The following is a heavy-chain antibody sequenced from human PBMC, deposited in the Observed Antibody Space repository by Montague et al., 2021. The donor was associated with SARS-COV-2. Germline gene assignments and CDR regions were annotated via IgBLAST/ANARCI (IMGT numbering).Heavy chain of an antibody. Sequence: SLRLSCAASGFTFSTYWMSWVRQAPGKGLEWVANIKQDGSDKYYADSVKGRFTISRDNGRNSLFLQMNSLRAGDTAVYYCATLRATGWYNPAPEYLHPWGQGTLVSVSS. J-gene: IGHJ1*01. V-gene: IGHV3-7*01. CDR2: IKQDGSDK. D-gene: IGHD6-19*01. CDR3: ATLRATGWYNPAPEYLHP. CDR1: GFTFSTYW.